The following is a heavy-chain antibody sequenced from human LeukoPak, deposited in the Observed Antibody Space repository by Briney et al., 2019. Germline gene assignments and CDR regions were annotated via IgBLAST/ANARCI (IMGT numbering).Heavy chain of an antibody. CDR1: GFTFSSYS. Sequence: GSLRLSCAASGFTFSSYSMNWVRQAPGKGLEWVSSISSSSSYIYYADSVKGRFTITRDNAKNSLYLQMNSLRAEDTAVYYCARDPAPFIAAAGRPYYFDYWGQGTLVTVSS. CDR3: ARDPAPFIAAAGRPYYFDY. CDR2: ISSSSSYI. D-gene: IGHD6-13*01. V-gene: IGHV3-21*01. J-gene: IGHJ4*02.